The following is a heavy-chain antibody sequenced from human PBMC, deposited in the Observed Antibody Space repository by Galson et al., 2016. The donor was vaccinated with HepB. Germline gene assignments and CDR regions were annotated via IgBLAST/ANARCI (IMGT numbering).Heavy chain of an antibody. V-gene: IGHV1-18*04. CDR3: ARDREYTFDN. Sequence: SVKVSCKASGYTFTINGISWVRQAPGEGLEWMGWISAYSGNTIYAQQFQGRGTMTKDTSTSTAYMELRSLRSDDTAVYYCARDREYTFDNWGQGTLVTVSA. CDR2: ISAYSGNT. CDR1: GYTFTING. J-gene: IGHJ4*02. D-gene: IGHD2/OR15-2a*01.